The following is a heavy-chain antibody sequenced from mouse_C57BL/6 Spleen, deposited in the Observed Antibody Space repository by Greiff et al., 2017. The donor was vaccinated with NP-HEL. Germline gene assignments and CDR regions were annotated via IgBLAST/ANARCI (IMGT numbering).Heavy chain of an antibody. CDR1: GYTFTSYW. V-gene: IGHV1-52*01. J-gene: IGHJ3*01. Sequence: QVQLQQPGAELVRPGSSVKLSCKASGYTFTSYWMHWVKQRPIQGLEWIGNIYPSDSETHYNQKFKDKATLTVDNSSSTAYMQLSSLTSEDSAVYYSARGDYYGSSQFAYWGQGTLVTVSA. CDR3: ARGDYYGSSQFAY. CDR2: IYPSDSET. D-gene: IGHD1-1*01.